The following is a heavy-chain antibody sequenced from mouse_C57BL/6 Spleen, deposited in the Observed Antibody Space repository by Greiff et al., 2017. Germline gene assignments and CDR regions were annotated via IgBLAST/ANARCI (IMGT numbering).Heavy chain of an antibody. D-gene: IGHD1-1*01. CDR2: IYPGSGST. V-gene: IGHV1-55*01. J-gene: IGHJ4*01. Sequence: QVQLQQPGAELVKPGASVKMSCKASGYTFTSYWITWVKQRPGQGLEWIGDIYPGSGSTNYNEKFKSKATLTVDTSSSTAYMQLSSLTSEDSAVYYCARRRFITTGVAPMDYWGQGTSVTVSS. CDR3: ARRRFITTGVAPMDY. CDR1: GYTFTSYW.